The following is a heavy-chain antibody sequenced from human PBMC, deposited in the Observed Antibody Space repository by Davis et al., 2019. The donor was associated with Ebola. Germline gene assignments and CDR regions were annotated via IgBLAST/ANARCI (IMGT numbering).Heavy chain of an antibody. Sequence: GESLKISCAASGLTFSSYGMHWVRQAPGKGLEWVAVIWYDGSNKYYADSVKGRFTISRDNSKNTLYLQMNSLRAEDTAVYYCARGAVFATLRDGMDVWGQGTTVTVSS. CDR1: GLTFSSYG. V-gene: IGHV3-33*01. CDR3: ARGAVFATLRDGMDV. J-gene: IGHJ6*02. D-gene: IGHD5-12*01. CDR2: IWYDGSNK.